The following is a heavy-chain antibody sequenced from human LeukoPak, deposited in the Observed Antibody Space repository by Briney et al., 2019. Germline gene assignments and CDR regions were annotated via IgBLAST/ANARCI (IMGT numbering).Heavy chain of an antibody. V-gene: IGHV1-69*05. CDR1: GGTFSSYA. D-gene: IGHD1-26*01. J-gene: IGHJ5*02. Sequence: SVKVSCKASGGTFSSYAISGVRQAPGQGLEWMGGIIPIFGTANYAQKFQGRVTITTDESTSTAYMELSGLRSEDTAVYYCARVWGRADWFDPWGQGTLVTVSS. CDR3: ARVWGRADWFDP. CDR2: IIPIFGTA.